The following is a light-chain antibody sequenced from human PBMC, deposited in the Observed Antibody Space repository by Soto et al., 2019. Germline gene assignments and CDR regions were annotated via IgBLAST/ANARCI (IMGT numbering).Light chain of an antibody. J-gene: IGKJ4*01. CDR1: QTISSW. V-gene: IGKV1-5*03. CDR2: KAS. CDR3: QQYNSYSLT. Sequence: DIQMTQSPSTLSASIGDRVTITCRASQTISSWLAWYQQKPGKAPNLLIYKASSLESGVPSRFSGSGSGTEFTLTITSLQPDDVATYYCQQYNSYSLTFCGGTKVEIK.